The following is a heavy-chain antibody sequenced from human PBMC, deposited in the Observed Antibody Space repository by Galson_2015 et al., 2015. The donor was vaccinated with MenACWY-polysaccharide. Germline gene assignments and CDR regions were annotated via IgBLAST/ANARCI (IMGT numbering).Heavy chain of an antibody. CDR1: GFTVSSNY. CDR2: ISSGGDT. D-gene: IGHD1-26*01. Sequence: SLRLSCAASGFTVSSNYMSWVRQAPGKGLEWVSVISSGGDTYYADSVKGRFTISRDNSKNTLYLQMNSLRSEDTAVYYCARDTTLDYWGRGTLVTASS. J-gene: IGHJ4*02. CDR3: ARDTTLDY. V-gene: IGHV3-66*02.